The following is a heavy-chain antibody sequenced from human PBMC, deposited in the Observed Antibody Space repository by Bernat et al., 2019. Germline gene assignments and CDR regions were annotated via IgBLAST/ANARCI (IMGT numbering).Heavy chain of an antibody. CDR3: ARGILRYFDWFHDAFDI. CDR2: IYYSGST. V-gene: IGHV4-59*01. D-gene: IGHD3-9*01. Sequence: QVQLQESGPGLVKPSETLSLTCTVSGGSISSYYWSWIRQPPGKGLEWIGYIYYSGSTNYNPSLKSRVTISVDTSKNQFSLKLSSVTAADTAVYYCARGILRYFDWFHDAFDIWGQGTMVTVSS. J-gene: IGHJ3*02. CDR1: GGSISSYY.